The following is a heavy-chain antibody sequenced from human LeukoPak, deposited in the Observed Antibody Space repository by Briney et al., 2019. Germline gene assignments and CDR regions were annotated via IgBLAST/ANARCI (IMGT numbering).Heavy chain of an antibody. CDR2: ISSSSSYI. CDR3: ARSRLGYCSSTSCRPEYFQH. J-gene: IGHJ1*01. D-gene: IGHD2-2*01. V-gene: IGHV3-21*01. Sequence: GGSLRLSCAASGFTFSSYSMNWVRQAPGKGLEWVSSISSSSSYIYYADSVKGRFTISRDNAKNSLYLQMNSLRAEDTAVYYCARSRLGYCSSTSCRPEYFQHWGQGTLVTVSS. CDR1: GFTFSSYS.